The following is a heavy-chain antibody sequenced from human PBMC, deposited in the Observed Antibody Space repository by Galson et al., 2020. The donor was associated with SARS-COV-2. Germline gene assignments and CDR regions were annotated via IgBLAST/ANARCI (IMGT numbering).Heavy chain of an antibody. J-gene: IGHJ6*02. CDR1: GGSICSYY. CDR3: ARDLMDV. Sequence: ASETLSLTCTVSGGSICSYYWSWIRQPPGKGLEWIGYIYYSGSTNYNPSLKSRVTISVDTSKNQFSLKLSSVTAADTAVYYCARDLMDVWGQGTTVTVSS. V-gene: IGHV4-59*01. CDR2: IYYSGST.